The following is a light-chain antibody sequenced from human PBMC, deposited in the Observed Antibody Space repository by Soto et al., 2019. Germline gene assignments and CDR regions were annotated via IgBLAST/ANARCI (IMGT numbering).Light chain of an antibody. Sequence: DIQMTQSPSTLSASVGDRVTITCRASQSINNWLAWYQQKPGKAPKLLIYDGFSLESGVPLSFSGSGFGTEFTLTVSSLQPDDSATYYCQQYKRYSITFGGGTKVEIK. CDR2: DGF. V-gene: IGKV1-5*01. CDR3: QQYKRYSIT. CDR1: QSINNW. J-gene: IGKJ4*01.